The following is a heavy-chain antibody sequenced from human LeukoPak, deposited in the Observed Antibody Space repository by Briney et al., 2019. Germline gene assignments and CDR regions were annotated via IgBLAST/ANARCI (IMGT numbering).Heavy chain of an antibody. D-gene: IGHD5-18*01. V-gene: IGHV4-59*01. CDR3: ARGPGYSYGQSVLDY. J-gene: IGHJ4*02. CDR2: IYSSGST. CDR1: GGSISSYY. Sequence: PSETLSLTCTVSGGSISSYYWSWIRQPPGKGLEWIGYIYSSGSTNYNPSLKSRVTISVDTSKNQFSLKLSSVTAADTAVYYCARGPGYSYGQSVLDYWGQGTLVTVSS.